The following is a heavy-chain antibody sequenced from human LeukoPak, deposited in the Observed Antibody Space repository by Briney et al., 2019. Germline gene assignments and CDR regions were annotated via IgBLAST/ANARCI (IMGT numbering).Heavy chain of an antibody. V-gene: IGHV1-8*03. J-gene: IGHJ5*02. Sequence: EASVKVSCTASGYTFTSYDINWVRQATGQGLEWMGWMNPNSGNTGYAQKFQGRVTIARNTSISTAYMELSSLRSEDTAVYYCARDNSVRDEAWWFNPWGQGTLVTVSS. CDR2: MNPNSGNT. CDR3: ARDNSVRDEAWWFNP. D-gene: IGHD5-24*01. CDR1: GYTFTSYD.